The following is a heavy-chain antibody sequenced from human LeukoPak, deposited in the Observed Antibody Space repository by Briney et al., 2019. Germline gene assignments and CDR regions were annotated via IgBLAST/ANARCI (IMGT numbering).Heavy chain of an antibody. CDR3: ARHGRWQQLVLTSPKFDY. J-gene: IGHJ4*02. D-gene: IGHD6-13*01. Sequence: GESLKISCKGSGYSFTNYWIGWVRQMPGKGLEWMGIIYPGDSDTRYSPSFQGQVTISVDKSISTAYLQWSSLKASDTAMYYCARHGRWQQLVLTSPKFDYWGQGTLVTVSS. V-gene: IGHV5-51*01. CDR1: GYSFTNYW. CDR2: IYPGDSDT.